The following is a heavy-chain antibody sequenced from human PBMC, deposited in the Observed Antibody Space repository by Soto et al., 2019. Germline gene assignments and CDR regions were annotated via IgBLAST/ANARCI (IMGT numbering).Heavy chain of an antibody. CDR2: VSGSGGTT. Sequence: EVQLLESGGGLVQPGRSLRLSCAASGFTFSSYAMSWVRQAPGQGLEWVSAVSGSGGTTYYADSVRGRFTISRDNSKNTLYLQMNSLRAEDTAVYFCARCIVETGATRGWCWYLDPWGQGTLVTVSS. CDR1: GFTFSSYA. CDR3: ARCIVETGATRGWCWYLDP. D-gene: IGHD6-19*01. J-gene: IGHJ5*02. V-gene: IGHV3-23*01.